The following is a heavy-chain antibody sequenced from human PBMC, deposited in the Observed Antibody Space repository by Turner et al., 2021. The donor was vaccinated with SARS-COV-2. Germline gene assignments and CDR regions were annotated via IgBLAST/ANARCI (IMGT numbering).Heavy chain of an antibody. CDR3: ARHGFSGWDGGGMDV. CDR2: IHYSAST. Sequence: QVQLQESGPGLVKPSETLSLTCTVSGGSISSYYWCWFRQPPGKGLEWIGYIHYSASTNYNPSLKSRVTISVDTSKNQFSLKLSSVTAADTAVYYCARHGFSGWDGGGMDVWGQGTTVTVSS. J-gene: IGHJ6*02. CDR1: GGSISSYY. D-gene: IGHD6-19*01. V-gene: IGHV4-59*08.